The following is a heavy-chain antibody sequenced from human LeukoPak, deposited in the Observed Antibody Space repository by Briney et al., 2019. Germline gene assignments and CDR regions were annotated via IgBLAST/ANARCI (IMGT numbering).Heavy chain of an antibody. CDR1: GFAFSSYA. J-gene: IGHJ4*02. V-gene: IGHV3-23*01. Sequence: GGSLRLSCTASGFAFSSYAMSWVRQAPGGGLEGVSAIDGGGGRTWHADSVRGRFTISRDNSKNTLFMQMNSLRAEDTAVYYCAKDFYDSSGSRYDYWGQGTLVTVSS. CDR2: IDGGGGRT. CDR3: AKDFYDSSGSRYDY. D-gene: IGHD3-22*01.